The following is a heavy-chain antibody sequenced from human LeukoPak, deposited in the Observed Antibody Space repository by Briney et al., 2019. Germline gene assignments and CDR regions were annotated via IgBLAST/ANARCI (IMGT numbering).Heavy chain of an antibody. Sequence: GGSLRLSCAASGFTVRSKFMSWVGQAPGKGLEWVSVSYNDCSTYYADSVKGRFTISRDDSKNTLYIQMNSLRAEDTAVYYCARNMVQGVSAPDYWGQGTLVTVSS. D-gene: IGHD3-10*01. CDR3: ARNMVQGVSAPDY. J-gene: IGHJ4*02. CDR2: SYNDCST. V-gene: IGHV3-53*01. CDR1: GFTVRSKF.